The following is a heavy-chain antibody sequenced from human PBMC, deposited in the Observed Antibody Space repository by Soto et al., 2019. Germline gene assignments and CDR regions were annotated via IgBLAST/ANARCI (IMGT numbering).Heavy chain of an antibody. D-gene: IGHD3-22*01. J-gene: IGHJ4*02. CDR1: GFTFGNAW. V-gene: IGHV3-15*01. Sequence: AGGSLRLSCAASGFTFGNAWMSWVRQAPGKGLEWVGRIKSKTDGGTTDYAAPVKGRFTISRDDSKNTLYLQMNSLKTEDTAVYYCTTDLRTYYYDSSGYYSYYFDYWGQGTLVTVSS. CDR2: IKSKTDGGTT. CDR3: TTDLRTYYYDSSGYYSYYFDY.